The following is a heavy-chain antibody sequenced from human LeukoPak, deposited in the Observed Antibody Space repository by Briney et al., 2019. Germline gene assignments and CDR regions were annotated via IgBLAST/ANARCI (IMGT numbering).Heavy chain of an antibody. Sequence: GASVKVSCKASGGTFSNDAFNWVRQAPGQGLEWMGGIVVISSTTKYAQKFQGRVAITADRSTSTVYMELTHLRSDDTAVYFCARVDDQIYDFWSGILADWGQGSLVTVSS. J-gene: IGHJ4*02. D-gene: IGHD3/OR15-3a*01. V-gene: IGHV1-69*06. CDR2: IVVISSTT. CDR1: GGTFSNDA. CDR3: ARVDDQIYDFWSGILAD.